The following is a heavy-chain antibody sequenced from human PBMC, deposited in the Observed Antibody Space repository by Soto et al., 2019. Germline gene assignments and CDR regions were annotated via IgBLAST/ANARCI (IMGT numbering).Heavy chain of an antibody. V-gene: IGHV3-30-3*01. CDR2: ISNDGNRQ. J-gene: IGHJ3*02. D-gene: IGHD5-18*01. CDR1: GFSFSSQA. Sequence: GGSLRLSCVASGFSFSSQAMHWVRQAPGKGLEWVAAISNDGNRQLYADSVKDRFTISRDNSRNTLDLQMNNLRTEDTGVYFCALVIYSYGSGGSRYIWGQGTMVTVSS. CDR3: ALVIYSYGSGGSRYI.